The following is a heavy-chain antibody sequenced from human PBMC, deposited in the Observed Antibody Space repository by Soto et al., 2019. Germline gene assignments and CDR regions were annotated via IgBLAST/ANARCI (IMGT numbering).Heavy chain of an antibody. CDR3: ARNMDYYYGPGSGNGHGF. CDR1: GYTFTAYY. J-gene: IGHJ6*02. Sequence: QVQLVQSGAEVKEPGDSVRVSCEASGYTFTAYYIHWVRQAPGQGLEWMGWINPKFGDTTYAQDFQGRVSMTRKMSMSTVYMDLSRLTSDDTAIYYCARNMDYYYGPGSGNGHGFWGQGTTVTVFS. CDR2: INPKFGDT. V-gene: IGHV1-2*02. D-gene: IGHD3-10*01.